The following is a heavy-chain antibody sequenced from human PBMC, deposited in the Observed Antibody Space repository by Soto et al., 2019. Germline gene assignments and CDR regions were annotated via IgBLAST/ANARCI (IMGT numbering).Heavy chain of an antibody. CDR1: GYTFTSYG. D-gene: IGHD3-3*01. CDR2: ISAYNGNT. CDR3: ARVRGDYVFWSGRYYYRMDV. V-gene: IGHV1-18*04. J-gene: IGHJ6*02. Sequence: SASEKLSCKASGYTFTSYGISWVRQAPGQGLEWMGWISAYNGNTNYAQKLQGRVTMTTDTSTSTAYMELRSLRSEDTAVYYCARVRGDYVFWSGRYYYRMDVWGQG.